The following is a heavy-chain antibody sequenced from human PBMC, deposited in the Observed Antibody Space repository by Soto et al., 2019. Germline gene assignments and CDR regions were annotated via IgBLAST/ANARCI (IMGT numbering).Heavy chain of an antibody. V-gene: IGHV4-4*02. CDR3: VHHGGVPYYHDF. CDR1: GGSLSSSSW. D-gene: IGHD2-8*01. CDR2: IFYSGST. Sequence: SETLSLTCAVSGGSLSSSSWWSWVRQPPGKTLEWLGEIFYSGSTKYNPSLNSRVTISADQSKNDFSLRLSSVTAADTAVYYCVHHGGVPYYHDFWGQGMLVTSPQ. J-gene: IGHJ4*02.